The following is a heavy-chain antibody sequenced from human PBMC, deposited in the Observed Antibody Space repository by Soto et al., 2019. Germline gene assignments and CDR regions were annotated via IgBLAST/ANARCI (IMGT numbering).Heavy chain of an antibody. CDR1: GFTFDDYA. CDR2: ISWNSGSI. J-gene: IGHJ6*03. D-gene: IGHD3-3*01. Sequence: GGSLRLCCAASGFTFDDYAMHGVRQAPGKGLEWVSGISWNSGSIGYADSVKGRFTISRDNAKNSLYLQMNSPRAEDTAFYYCAKDGPSSYYVFWRVYQYYYYYRDVGGKGTRVTFSS. CDR3: AKDGPSSYYVFWRVYQYYYYYRDV. V-gene: IGHV3-9*01.